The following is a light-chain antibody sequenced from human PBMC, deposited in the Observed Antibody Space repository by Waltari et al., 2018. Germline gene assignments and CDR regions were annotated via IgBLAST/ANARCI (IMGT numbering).Light chain of an antibody. CDR2: QDS. J-gene: IGLJ2*01. CDR1: KLGDKY. Sequence: SYELTQPPSVSVSPGQTASITCSGDKLGDKYACWYQQKPGQSPVLVIYQDSKRPSGLPERFSGANSGNTATLTISGTQAMDEADYYCQAWDSSTAHVVFGGGTKLTVL. CDR3: QAWDSSTAHVV. V-gene: IGLV3-1*01.